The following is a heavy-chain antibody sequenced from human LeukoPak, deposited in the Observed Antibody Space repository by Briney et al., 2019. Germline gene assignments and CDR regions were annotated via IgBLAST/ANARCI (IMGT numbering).Heavy chain of an antibody. Sequence: GGSLRLSCAVCGFIFSSYGMNWARQAPGKGLEWVASINHNGNVNYYVDSVKGRFTISRDNAKNSLYLQMSNLRAEDTAVYFCARGGGLDVWGQGATVTVSS. J-gene: IGHJ6*02. CDR3: ARGGGLDV. V-gene: IGHV3-7*03. CDR2: INHNGNVN. D-gene: IGHD3-16*01. CDR1: GFIFSSYG.